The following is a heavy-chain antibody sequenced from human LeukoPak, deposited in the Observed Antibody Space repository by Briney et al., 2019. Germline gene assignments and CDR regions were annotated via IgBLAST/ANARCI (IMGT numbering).Heavy chain of an antibody. CDR3: AREYGSYYHYGMDV. CDR1: GGSISSYY. D-gene: IGHD3-10*01. J-gene: IGHJ6*02. Sequence: SETLSLTCTVSGGSISSYYWSWIRQPAGKGLEWIGRIYSSGSTNYNPSLRSRVTMSVDTSKNQVSLKLSSVTAADTAVYYCAREYGSYYHYGMDVWGQGTTVTVSS. V-gene: IGHV4-4*07. CDR2: IYSSGST.